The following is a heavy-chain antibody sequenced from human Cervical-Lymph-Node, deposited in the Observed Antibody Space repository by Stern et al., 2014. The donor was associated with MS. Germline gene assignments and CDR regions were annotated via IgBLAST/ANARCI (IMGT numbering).Heavy chain of an antibody. CDR3: ARGGEVAGWTDFDY. J-gene: IGHJ4*02. D-gene: IGHD6-19*01. CDR1: GGTFSRYA. Sequence: QVQLVQSGAEVKKPGSSVKVSCKASGGTFSRYAISWVRQAPGQGLEWIGGVIPILGTANGAQKFQGRVTITADESTSAAYMELSSLRSEDTAVYYCARGGEVAGWTDFDYWGQGTLVTVST. CDR2: VIPILGTA. V-gene: IGHV1-69*01.